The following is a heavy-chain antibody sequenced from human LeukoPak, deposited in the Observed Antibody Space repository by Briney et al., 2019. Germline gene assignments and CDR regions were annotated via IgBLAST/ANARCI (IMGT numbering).Heavy chain of an antibody. Sequence: GGSLRLSCAASGFTFSSYSMNWVRQAPGKGLEWVSSISSSSSYIYYADSVKGRFTISRDNAKNSLYLQMNSLRAEDTAVYYCARDGPYSSSWARFDPWGQGTLVTVSS. CDR1: GFTFSSYS. CDR3: ARDGPYSSSWARFDP. CDR2: ISSSSSYI. V-gene: IGHV3-21*01. D-gene: IGHD6-13*01. J-gene: IGHJ5*02.